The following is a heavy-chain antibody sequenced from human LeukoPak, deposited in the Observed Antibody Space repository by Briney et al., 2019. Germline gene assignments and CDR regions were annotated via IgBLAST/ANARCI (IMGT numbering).Heavy chain of an antibody. J-gene: IGHJ4*02. V-gene: IGHV3-23*01. CDR2: ISGSGGST. CDR3: AKVEYCSGGSCYFFDY. Sequence: GGSLRLSCAASGFTFSSYAMSWVRQAPGKGLEWVSAISGSGGSTYYAASVKGRFTISRDSAKSTLYLRMNSLRAEDTAVYYCAKVEYCSGGSCYFFDYWGQGTLVTVSS. D-gene: IGHD2-15*01. CDR1: GFTFSSYA.